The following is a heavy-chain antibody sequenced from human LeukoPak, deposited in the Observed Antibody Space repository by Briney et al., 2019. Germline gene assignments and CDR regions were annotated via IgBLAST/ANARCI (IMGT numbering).Heavy chain of an antibody. Sequence: GGSLRLPCAASGFTFSSYGMHWVRQAPGKGLEWVAVIWYDGSNKYYADSVKGRFTISRDNSKNTLYLQMNSLRAEDTAVYYCARERYGSGSYYFDYWGQGTLVTVSS. V-gene: IGHV3-33*01. CDR1: GFTFSSYG. CDR2: IWYDGSNK. CDR3: ARERYGSGSYYFDY. D-gene: IGHD3-10*01. J-gene: IGHJ4*02.